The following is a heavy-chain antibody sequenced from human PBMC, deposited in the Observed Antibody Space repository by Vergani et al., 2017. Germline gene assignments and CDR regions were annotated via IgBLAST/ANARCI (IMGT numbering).Heavy chain of an antibody. D-gene: IGHD3-10*01. CDR2: IYYSGST. J-gene: IGHJ6*02. CDR1: GGPISSSSYY. CDR3: ARDQGGSGVLYYDGMDV. Sequence: QLQLQESGPGLVKPSETLSLPCTVPGGPISSSSYYWGWIRQPPGKGLEWIGSIYYSGSTYYNPSLKIRVTISVDTSKNQFSLKLSPVTAADTAVYYCARDQGGSGVLYYDGMDVWGQGTTVTVSS. V-gene: IGHV4-39*07.